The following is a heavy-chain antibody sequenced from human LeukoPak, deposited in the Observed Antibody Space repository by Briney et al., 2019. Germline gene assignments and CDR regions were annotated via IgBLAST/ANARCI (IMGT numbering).Heavy chain of an antibody. Sequence: GESLKISCKGSGYSFASYWIGWVRQMPGKGLEWMGIIYPGDSDTRYSPSLQGQVTISADKSISTAYLQWSSLKASDTAMYYCARSPRYYDFWSGYYDYWGQGTLVTVSS. J-gene: IGHJ4*02. V-gene: IGHV5-51*01. CDR2: IYPGDSDT. CDR3: ARSPRYYDFWSGYYDY. CDR1: GYSFASYW. D-gene: IGHD3-3*01.